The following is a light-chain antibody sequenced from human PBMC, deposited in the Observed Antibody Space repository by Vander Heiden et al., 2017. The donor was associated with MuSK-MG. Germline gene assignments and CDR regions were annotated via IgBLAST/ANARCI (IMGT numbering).Light chain of an antibody. Sequence: EIVFTHSPGTLPLSPGDRATLSCRASQSASSNYLACYQQKPGQAPRLLIYVASSTATGIPDRFSRSGSGTDFTLTISRLEPQDFAVSYCHQEGSSRYTFGQGTKLEIK. CDR1: QSASSNY. V-gene: IGKV3-20*01. J-gene: IGKJ2*01. CDR2: VAS. CDR3: HQEGSSRYT.